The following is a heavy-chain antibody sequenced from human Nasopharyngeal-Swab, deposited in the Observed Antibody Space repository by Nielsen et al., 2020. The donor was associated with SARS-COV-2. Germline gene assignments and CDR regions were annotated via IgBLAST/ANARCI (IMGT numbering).Heavy chain of an antibody. CDR3: ARGRRRVAARKDWYFDL. CDR2: INHSGST. J-gene: IGHJ2*01. CDR1: GGSSSGYY. Sequence: SETLSPTCAVYGGSSSGYYWSWIRQPPGKGLEWIGEINHSGSTNYNPSLKSRVTISVDTSKNQFSLKLSSVTAADTAVYYCARGRRRVAARKDWYFDLWGRGTLVTVSS. D-gene: IGHD6-6*01. V-gene: IGHV4-34*01.